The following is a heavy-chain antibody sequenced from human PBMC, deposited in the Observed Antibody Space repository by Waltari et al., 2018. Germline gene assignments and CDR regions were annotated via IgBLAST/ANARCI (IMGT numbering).Heavy chain of an antibody. CDR2: MSYSGAT. CDR3: ATYIGASLGTAAFDV. Sequence: QLQLQESGPGLVKPSETLSFTCSVSGVSITSSRHYWAWIRQPPGQGLEWIATMSYSGATYSSPSLKSRVTISRDTFKNQLSLKLGSVTAADTAIYYCATYIGASLGTAAFDVWGQGTMVTVSS. CDR1: GVSITSSRHY. J-gene: IGHJ3*01. D-gene: IGHD5-12*01. V-gene: IGHV4-39*01.